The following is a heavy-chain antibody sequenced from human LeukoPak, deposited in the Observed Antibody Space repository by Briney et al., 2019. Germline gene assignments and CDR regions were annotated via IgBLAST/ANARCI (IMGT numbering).Heavy chain of an antibody. CDR1: GGSFSSGDYS. V-gene: IGHV4-61*02. J-gene: IGHJ4*02. CDR2: LFSSGTT. Sequence: SQTLSLTCTVSGGSFSSGDYSWNWIRQPAGQGLEWIGRLFSSGTTNYNPSLKSRVTISGDTSNNQFSLKLTSVTAADTAVYYCARALYDSSALDYWGQGTLVTVSS. D-gene: IGHD6-13*01. CDR3: ARALYDSSALDY.